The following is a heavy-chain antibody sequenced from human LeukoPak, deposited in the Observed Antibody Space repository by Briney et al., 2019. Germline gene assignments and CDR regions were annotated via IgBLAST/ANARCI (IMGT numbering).Heavy chain of an antibody. CDR2: IRFDGTNK. D-gene: IGHD6-13*01. V-gene: IGHV3-30*02. CDR1: GFTFSTYG. J-gene: IGHJ4*02. CDR3: AKRYSSIWEFDS. Sequence: GGSLRLSCAASGFTFSTYGMHWVRQAPGKGLEWVAFIRFDGTNKYYADSVKGRFTISRDNSKNTLYLQMNSLRAEDTAVYFCAKRYSSIWEFDSWGQGTLVTVSS.